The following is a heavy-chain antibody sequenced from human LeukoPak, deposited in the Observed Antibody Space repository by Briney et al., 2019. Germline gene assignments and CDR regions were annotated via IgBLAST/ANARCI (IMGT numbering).Heavy chain of an antibody. J-gene: IGHJ4*02. V-gene: IGHV1-69*13. CDR1: GDTFTKYG. CDR2: IIPLFGTA. CDR3: ARDMRLAVAGRGFDS. D-gene: IGHD6-19*01. Sequence: SVKVSCKASGDTFTKYGISWVRQAPGQGLDWMRGIIPLFGTANYAQKFQGRVTITADESTTTAYMELSSLRSEDTAVYYCARDMRLAVAGRGFDSWGQGTLVSVSS.